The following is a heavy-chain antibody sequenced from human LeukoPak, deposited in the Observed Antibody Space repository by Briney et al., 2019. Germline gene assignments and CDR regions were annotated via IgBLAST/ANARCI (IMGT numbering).Heavy chain of an antibody. V-gene: IGHV4-30-2*01. Sequence: SETLSLTCTVSGGSISSGGCYWSWIRQPPGKGLEWIGYIYHSGSTYYNPSLKSRVTISVDTSKNQFSLKLSSVTAADTAVYYCARDGYSGHYMDVWGKGTTVTVSS. CDR2: IYHSGST. CDR3: ARDGYSGHYMDV. CDR1: GGSISSGGCY. J-gene: IGHJ6*03. D-gene: IGHD3-22*01.